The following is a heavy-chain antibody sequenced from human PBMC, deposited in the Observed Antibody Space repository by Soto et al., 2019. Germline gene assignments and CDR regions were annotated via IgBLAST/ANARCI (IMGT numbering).Heavy chain of an antibody. CDR2: MNPNSGNT. Sequence: ASVKVSCKASGYTFTSYDINWVRQATGQGLEWMGWMNPNSGNTGYAQKFQGRVTMTRNTSISTAYMELSSLRSEDTAVYYCARFDSSGYYHRDAFDIWGQGIMVTVSS. D-gene: IGHD3-22*01. CDR3: ARFDSSGYYHRDAFDI. J-gene: IGHJ3*02. V-gene: IGHV1-8*01. CDR1: GYTFTSYD.